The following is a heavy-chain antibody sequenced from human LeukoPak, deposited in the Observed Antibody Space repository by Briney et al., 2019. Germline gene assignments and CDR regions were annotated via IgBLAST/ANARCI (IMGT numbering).Heavy chain of an antibody. CDR1: GFSVGVYS. V-gene: IGHV3-7*01. CDR3: TRDMVAIYYYSYMDV. CDR2: INQDGSEK. J-gene: IGHJ6*03. Sequence: GGSLTLSCAASGFSVGVYSMSWVRQAPGKGLEWVATINQDGSEKFYVDSVKGRFTISRDDAKNSLYLQMNSLRAEDTAVYYCTRDMVAIYYYSYMDVWGKGTTVTVSS. D-gene: IGHD5-12*01.